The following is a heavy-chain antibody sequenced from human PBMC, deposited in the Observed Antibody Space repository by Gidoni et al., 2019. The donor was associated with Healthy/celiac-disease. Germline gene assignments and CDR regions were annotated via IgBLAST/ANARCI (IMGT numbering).Heavy chain of an antibody. V-gene: IGHV1-2*06. CDR1: GYTFTGYY. J-gene: IGHJ4*02. CDR2: INPNSGGT. D-gene: IGHD6-13*01. Sequence: QVQLVQSGAEVKKPGASVKVSCKASGYTFTGYYMHWVRQAPGQGLEWMGRINPNSGGTNYAQKFQGRVTMTRDTSISTACMELSRLRSDDTAVYYCARDPSSSWCYYFDYWGQGTLVTVSS. CDR3: ARDPSSSWCYYFDY.